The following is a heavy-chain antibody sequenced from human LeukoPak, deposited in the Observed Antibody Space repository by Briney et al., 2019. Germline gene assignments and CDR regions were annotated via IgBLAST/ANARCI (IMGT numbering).Heavy chain of an antibody. J-gene: IGHJ6*02. CDR2: ISGSGGST. V-gene: IGHV3-23*01. Sequence: GGSLRLSCAASGFTFSSYAMSWVRQAPGKGLEWGSAISGSGGSTYYADSVKGRFTISRDNSKNTLYLQMNSLRAEDTAVYYCAKGLGLLSYYGMDVWGQGTAVTVSS. D-gene: IGHD3-9*01. CDR1: GFTFSSYA. CDR3: AKGLGLLSYYGMDV.